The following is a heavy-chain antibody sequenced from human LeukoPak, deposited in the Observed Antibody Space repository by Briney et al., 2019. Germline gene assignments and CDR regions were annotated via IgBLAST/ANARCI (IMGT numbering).Heavy chain of an antibody. CDR2: ISSSSSYI. Sequence: GGSLRLSCAASGFTFSSYSMNWVRQAPGEGLEWVSSISSSSSYIYYADSVKGRFTISRDNAKNSLYLQMNSLRAEDTAVYYCAREKVRGVTLPNFDYWGQGTLVTVSS. J-gene: IGHJ4*02. CDR3: AREKVRGVTLPNFDY. V-gene: IGHV3-21*01. D-gene: IGHD3-10*01. CDR1: GFTFSSYS.